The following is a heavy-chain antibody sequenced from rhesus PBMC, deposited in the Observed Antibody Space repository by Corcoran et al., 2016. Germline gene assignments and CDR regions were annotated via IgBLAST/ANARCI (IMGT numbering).Heavy chain of an antibody. J-gene: IGHJ4*01. CDR3: ARGEQRLWYFDY. Sequence: QVQLQESGPGVVKPSETLSLTCAVSGGSISDSYRWSWIRQPPGKGLEWIGYIYGRSTSSNTNPSIKRRVTISKDTSKNQFSLKLSSVTAADMAVYYCARGEQRLWYFDYWGQGVLVTVSS. D-gene: IGHD6-31*01. CDR1: GGSISDSYR. CDR2: IYGRSTSS. V-gene: IGHV4S10*01.